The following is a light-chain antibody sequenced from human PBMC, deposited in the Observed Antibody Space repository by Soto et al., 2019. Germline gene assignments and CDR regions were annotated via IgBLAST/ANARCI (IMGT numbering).Light chain of an antibody. CDR3: QQDGSSPPYT. CDR2: GAS. Sequence: EIVLTQSPGTLSLSPGERATLSCRASHIVSNSYLAWYQQKPGQAPRLLIYGASSRATGIPDRFSGSGYGTDFTLTISRLEPEDFAVYYCQQDGSSPPYTFGQGTKLELK. CDR1: HIVSNSY. V-gene: IGKV3-20*01. J-gene: IGKJ2*01.